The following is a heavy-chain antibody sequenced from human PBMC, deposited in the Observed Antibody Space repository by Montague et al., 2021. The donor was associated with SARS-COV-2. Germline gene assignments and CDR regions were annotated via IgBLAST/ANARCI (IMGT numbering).Heavy chain of an antibody. CDR3: AKGPDGVDY. CDR2: IGSSGENI. D-gene: IGHD1-14*01. Sequence: SLRLSRAASGFSFSSSAMNWVRQAPGKGLEWLSYIGSSGENIDYADSVKGRFTISRDNAKNSLYLQMKSLRVEDTALYYCAKGPDGVDYWGLGTLVTVSS. CDR1: GFSFSSSA. V-gene: IGHV3-48*03. J-gene: IGHJ4*02.